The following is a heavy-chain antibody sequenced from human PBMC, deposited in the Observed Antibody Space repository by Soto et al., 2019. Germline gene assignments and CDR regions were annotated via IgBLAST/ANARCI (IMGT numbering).Heavy chain of an antibody. Sequence: PSEALSLTCTVSGDSISSANYYWDWVRQPPGRGLEWIGSVNYSGTTYYKPSLKSRVTMSVDTFKNQFSLKLNSVTAADTAVYYCARLYDRSSYYDYWGQGTLVTVSS. CDR1: GDSISSANYY. D-gene: IGHD3-22*01. J-gene: IGHJ4*02. CDR2: VNYSGTT. CDR3: ARLYDRSSYYDY. V-gene: IGHV4-39*01.